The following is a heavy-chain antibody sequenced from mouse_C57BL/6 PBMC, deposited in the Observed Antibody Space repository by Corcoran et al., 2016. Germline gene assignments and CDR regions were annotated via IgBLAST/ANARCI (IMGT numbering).Heavy chain of an antibody. Sequence: QIQLVQSGPELKKPRETVKISCKASGYTFTTYGMSWVKKAPGKGLKWMGWINTYSGVPTYADDFKGRFAVSLETSASTAYLQINNLKNEDTATYFCARRPVYYDYDTEVWFAYWGQGTLVTVSA. V-gene: IGHV9-3*01. CDR3: ARRPVYYDYDTEVWFAY. CDR2: INTYSGVP. J-gene: IGHJ3*01. D-gene: IGHD2-4*01. CDR1: GYTFTTYG.